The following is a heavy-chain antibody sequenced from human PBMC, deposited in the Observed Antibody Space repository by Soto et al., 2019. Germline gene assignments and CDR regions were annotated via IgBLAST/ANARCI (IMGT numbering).Heavy chain of an antibody. CDR2: IIPIFGTA. J-gene: IGHJ3*02. Sequence: SVKVSCKASGGTFSSYAISWVRQAPGQGLEWMGGIIPIFGTANYAQKFQGRVTITADESTSTAYMELSSLRSEDTAVYYCARARLSYYYDSSGRIDAFDIWGQGTMVTV. CDR1: GGTFSSYA. V-gene: IGHV1-69*13. D-gene: IGHD3-22*01. CDR3: ARARLSYYYDSSGRIDAFDI.